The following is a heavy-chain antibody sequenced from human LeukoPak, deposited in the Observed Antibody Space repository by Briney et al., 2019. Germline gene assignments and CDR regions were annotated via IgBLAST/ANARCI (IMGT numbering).Heavy chain of an antibody. CDR2: ISSTSSI. Sequence: GGFLRLSCAASGFTFSSYSMNWVRQAPGKGLEWVSYISSTSSIYYADSVKGRFTVSRDNAKNSLYLQMNSLRAEDTALYYCARATSYGRFDYWGQGTLVTVSS. CDR1: GFTFSSYS. V-gene: IGHV3-48*01. CDR3: ARATSYGRFDY. D-gene: IGHD3-10*01. J-gene: IGHJ4*02.